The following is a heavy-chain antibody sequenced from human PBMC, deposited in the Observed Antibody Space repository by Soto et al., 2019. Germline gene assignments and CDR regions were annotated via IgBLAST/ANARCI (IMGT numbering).Heavy chain of an antibody. J-gene: IGHJ6*04. V-gene: IGHV1-2*04. CDR2: INPNSGGT. CDR1: GYTFTGYY. CDR3: ARGVLRFLEWLFPKKYYYYGMDV. Sequence: ASVKVSCKASGYTFTGYYMHWVRQAPGQGLEWMGWINPNSGGTNYAQKFQGWVTMTRDTSISTAYMELSRLRSDDTAVYYCARGVLRFLEWLFPKKYYYYGMDVWGKGTTVTVSS. D-gene: IGHD3-3*01.